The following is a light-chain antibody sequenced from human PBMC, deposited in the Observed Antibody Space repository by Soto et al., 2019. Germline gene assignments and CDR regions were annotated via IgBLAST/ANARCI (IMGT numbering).Light chain of an antibody. CDR2: VAS. V-gene: IGKV3-15*01. CDR3: QQYNVMPLT. CDR1: QSVNSN. Sequence: EIVMTQSPVTLSVSPGDRATLSCRASQSVNSNLAWYQHKPGQTPKLLIYVASPRATGIPARFSGRGSGTEFTLTLSSLQPEDFAVYYCQQYNVMPLTLGGGTKLEFK. J-gene: IGKJ4*01.